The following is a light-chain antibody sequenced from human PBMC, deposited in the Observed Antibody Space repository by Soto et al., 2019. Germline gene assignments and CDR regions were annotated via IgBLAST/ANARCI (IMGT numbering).Light chain of an antibody. Sequence: EIVMTQSPATLSVSPGERATLSCRASQRVSNNLAWYQQKPGQAPRLLIYGASTRATGIPARFSGSGPGTEFTLTISSLQSEDFTVYYCQHYNTRPPWTFGKGTKVEIK. CDR2: GAS. CDR1: QRVSNN. V-gene: IGKV3-15*01. CDR3: QHYNTRPPWT. J-gene: IGKJ1*01.